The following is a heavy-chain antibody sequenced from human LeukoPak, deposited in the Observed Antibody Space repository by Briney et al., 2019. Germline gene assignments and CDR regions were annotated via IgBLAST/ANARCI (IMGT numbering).Heavy chain of an antibody. CDR2: TYYRSKWYN. D-gene: IGHD1-26*01. V-gene: IGHV6-1*01. Sequence: SQTLSLTCAISGDSVSSNSAAWNWIRQSPSRGLEWLGRTYYRSKWYNDYAVSVKSRITINPDTSKNQFSLQLNSVTPEDTAVYYCARDPVSGYSGNYDAFDIWGQGTMVTVSS. CDR1: GDSVSSNSAA. CDR3: ARDPVSGYSGNYDAFDI. J-gene: IGHJ3*02.